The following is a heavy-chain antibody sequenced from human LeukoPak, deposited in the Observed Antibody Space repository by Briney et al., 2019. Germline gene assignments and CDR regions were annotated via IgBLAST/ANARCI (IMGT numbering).Heavy chain of an antibody. V-gene: IGHV7-4-1*02. D-gene: IGHD2-15*01. CDR2: INTNTGNP. CDR3: ASRYCSGGSCSYYYYGMDV. Sequence: ASVKVSCKASGYTFTGYYMHWVRQARGQGLEWMGRINTNTGNPTYAQGFAGRFVFSLDTSVSTAYLQISSLKAEDTAVYYCASRYCSGGSCSYYYYGMDVWGQGTTVTVSS. J-gene: IGHJ6*02. CDR1: GYTFTGYY.